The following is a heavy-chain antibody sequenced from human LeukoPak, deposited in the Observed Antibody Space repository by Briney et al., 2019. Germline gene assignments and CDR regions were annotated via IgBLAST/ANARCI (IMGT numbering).Heavy chain of an antibody. CDR2: VNHSGRT. Sequence: SETLSLTCAVYGGSFSAYYWSWIRQPPGKGLEWIGEVNHSGRTNYNPSLKSRVTISVDTSKNQFSLKLSSVTAADTAVYYCARWGSSGYNEEGIFQHWGQGTLVTVSS. V-gene: IGHV4-34*01. CDR1: GGSFSAYY. D-gene: IGHD3-22*01. CDR3: ARWGSSGYNEEGIFQH. J-gene: IGHJ1*01.